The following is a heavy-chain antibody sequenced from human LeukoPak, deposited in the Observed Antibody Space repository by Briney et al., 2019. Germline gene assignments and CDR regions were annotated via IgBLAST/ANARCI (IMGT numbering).Heavy chain of an antibody. V-gene: IGHV1-69*04. Sequence: GASVKVSCKASGYSFTSYDINWVRQATGQGLEWMGRIIPILGIANYAQKFQGRVTITADKSTSTAYMELSSLRSEDTAVYYCARDTAQQLGPFFDYWGQGTLVTVSS. J-gene: IGHJ4*02. CDR3: ARDTAQQLGPFFDY. CDR1: GYSFTSYD. CDR2: IIPILGIA. D-gene: IGHD6-13*01.